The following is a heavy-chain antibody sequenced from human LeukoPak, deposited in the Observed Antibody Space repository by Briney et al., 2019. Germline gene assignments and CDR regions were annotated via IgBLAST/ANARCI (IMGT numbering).Heavy chain of an antibody. D-gene: IGHD6-19*01. CDR1: GFTFSSYA. CDR2: TSGSGRSI. CDR3: AKDMNSWRDGSGLGDYFDY. V-gene: IGHV3-23*01. J-gene: IGHJ4*02. Sequence: QPGGSLRLSCAASGFTFSSYAISWVRQAPGKGLEWVSGTSGSGRSIHYADSVKCRFTISRDKSKNTLYMPMNSLRADDTAVYYCAKDMNSWRDGSGLGDYFDYWGQGTLVTVSS.